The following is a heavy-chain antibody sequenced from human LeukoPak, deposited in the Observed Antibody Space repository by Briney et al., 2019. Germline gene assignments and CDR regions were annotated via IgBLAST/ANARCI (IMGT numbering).Heavy chain of an antibody. Sequence: ASVKVSCKASGYTFTSYAMNWVRQAPGQGLEWMGWINTNTGNPTYAQGFTGRFVFSLDTSVSTAYLQISSLKAEDTAMYYCARHYYDSSGYYAYYYYYGMDVWGQGTTVTVSS. CDR1: GYTFTSYA. CDR3: ARHYYDSSGYYAYYYYYGMDV. V-gene: IGHV7-4-1*02. D-gene: IGHD3-22*01. CDR2: INTNTGNP. J-gene: IGHJ6*02.